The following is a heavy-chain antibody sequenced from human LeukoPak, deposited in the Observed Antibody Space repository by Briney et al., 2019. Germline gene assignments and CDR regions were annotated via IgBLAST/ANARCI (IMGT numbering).Heavy chain of an antibody. CDR2: ISWNSGSI. J-gene: IGHJ4*02. CDR3: AKEINRYYYGSGSYYNN. V-gene: IGHV3-9*01. CDR1: GFTFDDYA. D-gene: IGHD3-10*01. Sequence: GGSLRLSCAASGFTFDDYAMHWVRQAPGKGLEWVSGISWNSGSIGYADSVKGRFTISRDNAKNSLYLQMNSLRAEDTALYYCAKEINRYYYGSGSYYNNWGQGTLVTVSS.